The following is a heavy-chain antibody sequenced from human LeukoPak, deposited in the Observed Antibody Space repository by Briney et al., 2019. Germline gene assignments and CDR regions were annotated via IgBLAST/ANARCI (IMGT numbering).Heavy chain of an antibody. CDR1: GFTFSSYS. V-gene: IGHV3-48*04. Sequence: PGGSLRLSCAASGFTFSSYSMNWVRQAPGKGLEWVSYISSSSSTIYYADSVKGRFTISRDNAKNSLYLQMNSLRAEDTAVYYCARHRTTGTTSNWFDPWGQGTLVTVSS. CDR2: ISSSSSTI. CDR3: ARHRTTGTTSNWFDP. J-gene: IGHJ5*02. D-gene: IGHD1-1*01.